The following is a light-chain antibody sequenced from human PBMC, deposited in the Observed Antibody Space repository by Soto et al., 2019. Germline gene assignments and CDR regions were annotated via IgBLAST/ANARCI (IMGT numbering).Light chain of an antibody. V-gene: IGKV2D-29*01. J-gene: IGKJ2*01. CDR1: QSLLHTDGKTY. Sequence: DIVMTQTPLSLSVTPGQPASISCKSSQSLLHTDGKTYLYWYLQKSGQPPQPLIYEASNRFSGVPDRFSGSGSGTDFTLKISRVEAVDVVVWYRPKSILFPYTF. CDR3: PKSILFPYT. CDR2: EAS.